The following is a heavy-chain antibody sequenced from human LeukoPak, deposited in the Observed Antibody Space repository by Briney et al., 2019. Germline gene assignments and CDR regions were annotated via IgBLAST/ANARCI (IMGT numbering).Heavy chain of an antibody. J-gene: IGHJ4*02. CDR1: GFTFSSYD. CDR2: IWYDGSNK. CDR3: ARDTAMANFDY. D-gene: IGHD5-18*01. V-gene: IGHV3-33*01. Sequence: GRSLRLSCAASGFTFSSYDMHWVREAPGKGLEWVAVIWYDGSNKYYADSVKGRFTISRDNSKNTLYLQMNSLRAEDTAVYYCARDTAMANFDYWGQGTLVTVSS.